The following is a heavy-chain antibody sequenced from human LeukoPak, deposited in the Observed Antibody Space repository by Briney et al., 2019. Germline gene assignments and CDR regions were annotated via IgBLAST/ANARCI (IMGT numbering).Heavy chain of an antibody. J-gene: IGHJ3*02. Sequence: ASVKVSRKASGGTFSSYAISWVRQAPGQGLEWMGRIIPIFGTANYAQKFQGRVTITTDESTSTAYMELSSLRSEDTAVYYCARGRTYYYDSSGYGAFDIWGQGTMVTVSS. CDR2: IIPIFGTA. D-gene: IGHD3-22*01. CDR1: GGTFSSYA. CDR3: ARGRTYYYDSSGYGAFDI. V-gene: IGHV1-69*05.